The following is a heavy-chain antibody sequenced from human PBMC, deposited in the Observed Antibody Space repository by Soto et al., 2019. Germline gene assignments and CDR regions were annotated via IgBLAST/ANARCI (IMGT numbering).Heavy chain of an antibody. Sequence: LSLTCAVYGGSFSGYYWSWIRQPPGKGLEWIGEINHSGSTNYNPSLKSRVTISVDTSKNQLSLKLSSVTAADTAVYYCARGARRAVLRFLEWLLHDAFDIWGQGTMVTVSS. CDR1: GGSFSGYY. J-gene: IGHJ3*02. CDR2: INHSGST. V-gene: IGHV4-34*01. D-gene: IGHD3-3*01. CDR3: ARGARRAVLRFLEWLLHDAFDI.